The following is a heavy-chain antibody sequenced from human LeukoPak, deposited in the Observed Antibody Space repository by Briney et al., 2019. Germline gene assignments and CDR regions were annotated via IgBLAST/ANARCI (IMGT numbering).Heavy chain of an antibody. CDR3: ARGVPALDY. CDR1: GFTFSSYT. V-gene: IGHV3-23*01. J-gene: IGHJ4*02. CDR2: ISGNGGST. Sequence: GGSLRLSCAASGFTFSSYTMSWVRQAPGKGLEWVSAISGNGGSTYYSDSVKGRFTISRDNAKNSLSLQMNSLRAEDTAVYYCARGVPALDYWGQGTLVTVSS. D-gene: IGHD2-2*01.